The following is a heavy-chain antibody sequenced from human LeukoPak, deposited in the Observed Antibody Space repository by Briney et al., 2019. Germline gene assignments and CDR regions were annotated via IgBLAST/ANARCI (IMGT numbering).Heavy chain of an antibody. D-gene: IGHD3-10*01. J-gene: IGHJ6*03. Sequence: SQTLSLTCTVSGGSISSGDYYWSWIRQPPGKRLEWIGYIYYSGSTYYNPSLKSRVTISVDTSKNQFSLKLSSVTAADPAVYYCATGTLTMVRGVRYYYYYMDVWGKGTTVTVS. V-gene: IGHV4-30-4*08. CDR2: IYYSGST. CDR1: GGSISSGDYY. CDR3: ATGTLTMVRGVRYYYYYMDV.